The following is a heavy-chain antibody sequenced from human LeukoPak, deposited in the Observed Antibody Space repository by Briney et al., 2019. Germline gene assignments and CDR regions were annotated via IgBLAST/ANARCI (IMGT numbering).Heavy chain of an antibody. CDR1: GGSISSGSYY. Sequence: PSETLSLTCTVSGGSISSGSYYWSWIRQPAGKGLEWIGRIYTSGSTNYNPSLKSRVTISVDTSKNQFSLKLNSVTAADTAVYYCARGIAVAGAYGMDVWGQGTTVTVSS. V-gene: IGHV4-61*02. CDR3: ARGIAVAGAYGMDV. J-gene: IGHJ6*02. D-gene: IGHD6-19*01. CDR2: IYTSGST.